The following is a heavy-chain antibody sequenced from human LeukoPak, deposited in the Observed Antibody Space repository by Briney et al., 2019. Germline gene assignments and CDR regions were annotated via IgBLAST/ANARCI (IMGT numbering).Heavy chain of an antibody. Sequence: GESLKISCQGSGYTFTSYWIGWVRQMPVRGLEWMGSIYPGDSDTKYSPSFQGQVTISVDKSTNTAYLQWTSLKASDTAMYYCARGEVVRGVRWFDFWGQGGPGTVS. CDR1: GYTFTSYW. CDR3: ARGEVVRGVRWFDF. V-gene: IGHV5-51*01. J-gene: IGHJ5*01. CDR2: IYPGDSDT. D-gene: IGHD2-21*01.